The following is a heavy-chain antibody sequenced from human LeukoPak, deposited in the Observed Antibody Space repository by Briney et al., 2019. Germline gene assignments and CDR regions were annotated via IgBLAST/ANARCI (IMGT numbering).Heavy chain of an antibody. D-gene: IGHD2-2*01. J-gene: IGHJ6*03. CDR2: IRYDGSNK. CDR1: GFTFSSYG. CDR3: AKAPKTSTYYYMDV. Sequence: GGSLRLSCVASGFTFSSYGMHWVRQAPGKGLEWVAFIRYDGSNKYYADSVKGRFTISRDNSKNTLYLQMNSLRAEDTAVYYCAKAPKTSTYYYMDVWGKGTTVTVSS. V-gene: IGHV3-30*02.